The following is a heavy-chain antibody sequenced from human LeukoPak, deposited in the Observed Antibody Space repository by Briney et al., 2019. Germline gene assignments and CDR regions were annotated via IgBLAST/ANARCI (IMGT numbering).Heavy chain of an antibody. CDR2: IYYSGST. CDR3: AREGSSSWRTAEGWVGMDV. CDR1: GGSISSSSYY. J-gene: IGHJ6*02. D-gene: IGHD6-13*01. V-gene: IGHV4-39*07. Sequence: PSETLSLTCTVSGGSISSSSYYWGWIRQPPGKGLEWIGSIYYSGSTYYNPSLKSRVTISVDTSKNQFSLKLSSVTAADTAVYYCAREGSSSWRTAEGWVGMDVWGQGTTVTVSS.